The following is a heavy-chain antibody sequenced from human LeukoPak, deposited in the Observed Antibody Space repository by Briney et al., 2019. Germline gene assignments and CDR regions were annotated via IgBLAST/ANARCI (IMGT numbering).Heavy chain of an antibody. Sequence: PSETLSLTCTVSGGSISSSSYYWAWIRQPPGKGLEWIGSIYYSGSTYYNPSLKSRVTISVDTSKNQFSLKLSSVTAADTAVYYCARLRYSSSWYDGYYFDYWGQGTLVTVSS. CDR2: IYYSGST. CDR1: GGSISSSSYY. CDR3: ARLRYSSSWYDGYYFDY. J-gene: IGHJ4*02. D-gene: IGHD6-13*01. V-gene: IGHV4-39*01.